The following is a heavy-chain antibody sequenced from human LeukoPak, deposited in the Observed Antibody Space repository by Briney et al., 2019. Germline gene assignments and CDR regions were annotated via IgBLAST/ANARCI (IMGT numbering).Heavy chain of an antibody. V-gene: IGHV4-39*07. CDR1: GGSISSSSYY. CDR2: IYYSGST. CDR3: ARVTVVHLPTLNWFAP. Sequence: PSETLSLTCTVSGGSISSSSYYWGWIRQPPGKGLEWIGSIYYSGSTYYNPSLKNRVTISVDTSKNQSSLKLSSVTAADTAVYYCARVTVVHLPTLNWFAPWGQGTLVTVSS. D-gene: IGHD2-15*01. J-gene: IGHJ5*02.